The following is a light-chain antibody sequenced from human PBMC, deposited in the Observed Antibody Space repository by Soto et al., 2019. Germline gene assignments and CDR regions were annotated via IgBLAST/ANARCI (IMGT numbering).Light chain of an antibody. CDR2: WAS. CDR1: QSVLYSSNNQNY. V-gene: IGKV4-1*01. J-gene: IGKJ1*01. CDR3: QQYYSTSWT. Sequence: DIVMTQSTDSLAVSLGERATINCKSSQSVLYSSNNQNYLAWYQQKPGQPPKLLVYWASTRESGVPDRFSGSGSGTDFTLTISSLQAEDVEVYYCQQYYSTSWTFGQGTKVDIK.